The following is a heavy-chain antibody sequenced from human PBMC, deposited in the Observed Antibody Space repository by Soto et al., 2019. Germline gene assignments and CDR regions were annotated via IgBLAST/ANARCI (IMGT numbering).Heavy chain of an antibody. CDR2: IDEYGSTI. CDR3: TRDIGGKGAY. D-gene: IGHD3-10*01. CDR1: GFTFSSYW. V-gene: IGHV3-74*01. Sequence: LRLSCAASGFTFSSYWMHWVRQVPGKGLLWVSRIDEYGSTINYADSVKGRFTISRDNARNTLYLEMNSLRAEDTALYYCTRDIGGKGAYWGPGTLVTVSS. J-gene: IGHJ4*02.